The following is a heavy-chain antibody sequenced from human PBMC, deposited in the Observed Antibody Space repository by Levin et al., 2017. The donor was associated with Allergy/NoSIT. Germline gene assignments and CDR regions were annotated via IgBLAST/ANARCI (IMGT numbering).Heavy chain of an antibody. V-gene: IGHV1-2*06. CDR1: GNAFTAFY. D-gene: IGHD2-15*01. J-gene: IGHJ5*02. CDR2: INPNSGGT. Sequence: ASVKVSCKASGNAFTAFYMHWVRQAPGQGLEWMGRINPNSGGTNYGQKFQGRVTMTRDTSISTAYMELSRLRSDDTAVYYCASLPSPSGGWFDPWGQGTLVTVSS. CDR3: ASLPSPSGGWFDP.